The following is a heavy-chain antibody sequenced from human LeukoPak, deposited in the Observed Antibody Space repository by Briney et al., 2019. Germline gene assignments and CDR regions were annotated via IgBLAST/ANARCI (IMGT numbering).Heavy chain of an antibody. CDR1: GFTFSSYG. CDR2: IWYDGSNK. Sequence: PGGSLRLSCAASGFTFSSYGMHWVRQAPGKGLEWVAVIWYDGSNKYYADSVKGRFTISRDNSKSTLYLQMNSLRAEDTAVYYCASSLRFLEWTIDYWGQGTLVTVSS. J-gene: IGHJ4*02. V-gene: IGHV3-33*01. D-gene: IGHD3-3*01. CDR3: ASSLRFLEWTIDY.